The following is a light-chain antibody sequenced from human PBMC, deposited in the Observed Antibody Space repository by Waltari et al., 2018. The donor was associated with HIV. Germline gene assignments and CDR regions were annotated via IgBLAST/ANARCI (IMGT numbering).Light chain of an antibody. Sequence: QLVLTQSPSASASLGASVKLTCTLSRGHRSYVIAGHQQQPKKGPRYLMKLNSDGSHFKGDGIPDRFSGSSSGAERYLTISSLQSEDEADYYCQTWGTGIVVFGGGTKLTVL. CDR3: QTWGTGIVV. V-gene: IGLV4-69*01. CDR1: RGHRSYV. CDR2: LNSDGSH. J-gene: IGLJ2*01.